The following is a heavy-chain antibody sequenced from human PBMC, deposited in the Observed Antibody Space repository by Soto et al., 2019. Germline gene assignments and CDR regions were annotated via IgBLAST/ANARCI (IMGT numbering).Heavy chain of an antibody. V-gene: IGHV4-31*03. CDR3: ARMSATGTRWFDP. CDR2: ISYRGIT. CDR1: GGSFSSGAYH. D-gene: IGHD6-13*01. J-gene: IGHJ5*02. Sequence: SETLSLTCTVSGGSFSSGAYHWSWVRQHPGQGLEWIASISYRGITYSNPSLKSRPSMSVDTSKNQFSLNLTSVTAADTAVYHCARMSATGTRWFDPWGQGTPVTVSS.